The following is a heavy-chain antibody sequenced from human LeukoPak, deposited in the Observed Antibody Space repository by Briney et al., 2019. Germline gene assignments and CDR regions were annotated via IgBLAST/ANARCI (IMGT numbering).Heavy chain of an antibody. J-gene: IGHJ4*02. V-gene: IGHV4-39*02. CDR3: AREREGPYGYLDY. CDR1: GGSSSSSSYY. Sequence: PSETLSLTCTVSGGSSSSSSYYWAWIRQPPGKGLEWIGSIYYSGNTYYNPSLKSRVTIYVDASKNRFSLKLTSVTAADTAVYYCAREREGPYGYLDYWGQGTLIAVSS. CDR2: IYYSGNT. D-gene: IGHD4-17*01.